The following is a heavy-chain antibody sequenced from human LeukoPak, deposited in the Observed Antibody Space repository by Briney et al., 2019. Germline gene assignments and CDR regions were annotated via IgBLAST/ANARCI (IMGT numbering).Heavy chain of an antibody. D-gene: IGHD3-3*01. CDR1: GFTFNNYV. V-gene: IGHV3-30*04. CDR3: ARVFYDFWSGDDYYYYMDV. Sequence: GRSLRLSCAASGFTFNNYVIHWVRQAPGKGLEWVAVISDDGTQKFHTDSVQGRFTISRDNSKNMVYLQMNSVRIDDTAVYYCARVFYDFWSGDDYYYYMDVWGKGTTVTVSS. J-gene: IGHJ6*03. CDR2: ISDDGTQK.